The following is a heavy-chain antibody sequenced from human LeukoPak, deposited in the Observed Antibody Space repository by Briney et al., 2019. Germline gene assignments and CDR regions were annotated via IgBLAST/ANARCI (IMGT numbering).Heavy chain of an antibody. Sequence: PSETLSLTCTVSGYSISSGYYWGWIRQPPGKGLEWIGSIYHSGSTYYNPSLKSRVTISVDTSKNQFSLKLSSVTAADTAVYYCAREGYYDSSGTAGGLEGVDYWGQGTLVTVSS. V-gene: IGHV4-38-2*02. J-gene: IGHJ4*02. D-gene: IGHD3-22*01. CDR3: AREGYYDSSGTAGGLEGVDY. CDR1: GYSISSGYY. CDR2: IYHSGST.